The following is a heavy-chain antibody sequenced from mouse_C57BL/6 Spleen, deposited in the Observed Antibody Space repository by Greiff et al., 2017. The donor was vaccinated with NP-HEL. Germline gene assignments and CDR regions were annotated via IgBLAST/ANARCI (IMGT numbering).Heavy chain of an antibody. D-gene: IGHD2-4*01. J-gene: IGHJ3*01. Sequence: EVQVVESGGGLVQPGGSMKLSCAASGFTFSDAWMDWVRQSPEKGLEWVAEIRNKANNHATYYAESVKGRFTISRDDSKSSVYLQMNSLRAEDTGIYYCTRRKIYYDYEGFAYWGQGTLVTVSA. V-gene: IGHV6-6*01. CDR1: GFTFSDAW. CDR2: IRNKANNHAT. CDR3: TRRKIYYDYEGFAY.